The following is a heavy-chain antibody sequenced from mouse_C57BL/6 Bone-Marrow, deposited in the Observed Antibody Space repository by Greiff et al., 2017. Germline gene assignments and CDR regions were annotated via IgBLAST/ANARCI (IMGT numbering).Heavy chain of an antibody. D-gene: IGHD2-4*01. CDR1: GFNIKDDY. V-gene: IGHV14-4*01. Sequence: VQLKESGAELVRPGASVKLSCTASGFNIKDDYMHWVKQRPEQGLEWIGWIDPENGDTEYASKFQGKATITADTSSNTAYLQLSSLTSEDTAVYYCTTLNDYDWYFDVCGTGTTVTFSS. J-gene: IGHJ1*03. CDR3: TTLNDYDWYFDV. CDR2: IDPENGDT.